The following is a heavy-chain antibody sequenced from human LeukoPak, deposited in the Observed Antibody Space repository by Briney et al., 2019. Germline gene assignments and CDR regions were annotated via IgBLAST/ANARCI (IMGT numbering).Heavy chain of an antibody. CDR1: GFTVSSYY. Sequence: PGGSLRLSCAVSGFTVSSYYMSCVRQAPGKGLEWVSVIYSGGSTHYADSVKGRFTISRHNSKNTLYLQMNSLRAEDTAVYYCARGTTVNGYYGMDVWGQGTTVTVSS. D-gene: IGHD4-17*01. CDR2: IYSGGST. CDR3: ARGTTVNGYYGMDV. J-gene: IGHJ6*02. V-gene: IGHV3-53*04.